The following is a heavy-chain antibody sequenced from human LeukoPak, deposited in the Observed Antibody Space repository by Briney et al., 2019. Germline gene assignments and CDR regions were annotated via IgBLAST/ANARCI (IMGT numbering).Heavy chain of an antibody. V-gene: IGHV3-21*01. J-gene: IGHJ3*02. CDR1: GFTFNTYN. CDR2: ITSSSSYI. Sequence: GGSLRLSCVASGFTFNTYNMNWVRQAPGKGLEWVSSITSSSSYIYYADSVKGRFTISRDNAKNSLYLQMNSLRADDTAVYYCAREKPGAFDIWGQGTMVTVSS. D-gene: IGHD1-14*01. CDR3: AREKPGAFDI.